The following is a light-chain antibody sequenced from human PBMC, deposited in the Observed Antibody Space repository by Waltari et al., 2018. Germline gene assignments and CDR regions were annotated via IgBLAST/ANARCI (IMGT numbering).Light chain of an antibody. V-gene: IGLV2-14*01. J-gene: IGLJ2*01. CDR2: EVS. CDR1: SSDIGGSDY. CDR3: SSCADTDTLWV. Sequence: QSALTQPASLSASPGQSITISCNGSSSDIGGSDYVSLYQPHPGKPPRLLLFEVSHRPSGVSSRFSGSKSGNAASLTISGLQIEDEADYYCSSCADTDTLWVFGGGTKVTVL.